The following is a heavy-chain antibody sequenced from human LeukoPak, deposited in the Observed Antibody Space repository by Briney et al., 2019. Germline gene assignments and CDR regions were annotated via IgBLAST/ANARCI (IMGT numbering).Heavy chain of an antibody. CDR1: GYTFTSHG. J-gene: IGHJ5*02. V-gene: IGHV1-18*01. Sequence: ASVKVSCKASGYTFTSHGISWVRQAPGQGLEWMGWISAYNGNTNYAQKLQGRVTMTTDTSTSTAYMELRSLRSDDTAVYYCARTKPSWCTNGVCLNWFDPWGQGTLVTVSS. CDR2: ISAYNGNT. D-gene: IGHD2-8*01. CDR3: ARTKPSWCTNGVCLNWFDP.